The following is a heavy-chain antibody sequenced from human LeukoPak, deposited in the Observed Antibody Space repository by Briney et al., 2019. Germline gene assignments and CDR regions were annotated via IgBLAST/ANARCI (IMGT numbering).Heavy chain of an antibody. CDR3: AGVYPHNWNDAGDYFDY. V-gene: IGHV1-69*01. CDR1: GGTFSSYA. D-gene: IGHD1-1*01. Sequence: SVKVSCKASGGTFSSYAISWVRQAPGQGLEWMGGIIPIFGTANYAQKFQGRVTITADESTSTAYMELSSLRSEDTAVYYCAGVYPHNWNDAGDYFDYWGQGTLVTVSS. CDR2: IIPIFGTA. J-gene: IGHJ4*02.